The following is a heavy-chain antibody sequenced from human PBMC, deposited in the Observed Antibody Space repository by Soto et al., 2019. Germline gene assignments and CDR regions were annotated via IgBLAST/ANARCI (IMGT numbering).Heavy chain of an antibody. CDR3: ARGGPVEQQLDNGMDV. V-gene: IGHV1-69*13. CDR1: GGTFSSYA. CDR2: IIPIFGTA. D-gene: IGHD6-13*01. J-gene: IGHJ6*02. Sequence: GASVKVSCKASGGTFSSYAISWVRQAPGQGLDWMGGIIPIFGTANYAQKFQGRVTITADESTSTANMELSSLRSEDTAVYYCARGGPVEQQLDNGMDVWGQGTTVTVSS.